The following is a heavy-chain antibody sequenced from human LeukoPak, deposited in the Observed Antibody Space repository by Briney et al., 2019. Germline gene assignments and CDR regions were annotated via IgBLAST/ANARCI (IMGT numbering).Heavy chain of an antibody. Sequence: SETLSLTCAVYGGSFSGYYWSWIRQPPGKGLEWIGEINHSGSTNYNPSLKSRVTISVDTSKNQFSLKLSSVTAADTAVYYCARDMGATEGGWGQGTLVTASS. D-gene: IGHD1-26*01. CDR3: ARDMGATEGG. V-gene: IGHV4-34*01. CDR2: INHSGST. J-gene: IGHJ4*02. CDR1: GGSFSGYY.